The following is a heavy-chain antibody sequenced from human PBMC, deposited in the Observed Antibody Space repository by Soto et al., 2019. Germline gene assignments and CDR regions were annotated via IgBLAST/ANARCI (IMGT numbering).Heavy chain of an antibody. J-gene: IGHJ4*02. D-gene: IGHD5-18*01. CDR2: ITYNGDNT. V-gene: IGHV3-23*01. Sequence: GGSLRLSCAASGFSFSSYAMTWVRHAPGNGLEWVSVITYNGDNTYYADSVKGRFTISRDNSKDTVHLQMNSLRAEDTAVYYCARYIRGPTVFYFDFWGPGVLVAVSS. CDR1: GFSFSSYA. CDR3: ARYIRGPTVFYFDF.